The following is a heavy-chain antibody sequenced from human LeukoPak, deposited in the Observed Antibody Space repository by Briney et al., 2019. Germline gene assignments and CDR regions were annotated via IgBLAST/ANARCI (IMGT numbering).Heavy chain of an antibody. CDR1: GGSISSYY. CDR2: IYTSGST. D-gene: IGHD3-10*01. V-gene: IGHV4-4*07. Sequence: SETLSLTCTVSGGSISSYYWSWIRQPAGKGLEWIGRIYTSGSTNYNPSLKSRVTMSVDTSKNQFSLKLSSVTAADTAVYYCARDHYYGSGSYRFDPWGQGTLVTVSS. J-gene: IGHJ5*02. CDR3: ARDHYYGSGSYRFDP.